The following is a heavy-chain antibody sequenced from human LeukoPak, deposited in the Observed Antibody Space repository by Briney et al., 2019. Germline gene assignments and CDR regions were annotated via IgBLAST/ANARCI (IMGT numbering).Heavy chain of an antibody. Sequence: GGSLRLSCAASGFTFSDYYMSWIRQAPGKGLEWVSYISSSGSTIYYADSVKGRFTISRDNAKNSLYLQMNSLRAEDTAVYYCARGISIPLRAEYLQHWGQGTLVTVSS. CDR2: ISSSGSTI. J-gene: IGHJ1*01. V-gene: IGHV3-11*01. CDR1: GFTFSDYY. CDR3: ARGISIPLRAEYLQH. D-gene: IGHD2-2*01.